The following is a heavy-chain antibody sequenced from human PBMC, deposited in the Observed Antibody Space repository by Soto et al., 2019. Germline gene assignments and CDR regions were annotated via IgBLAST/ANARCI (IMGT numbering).Heavy chain of an antibody. CDR3: ARESEDLTSNFDY. CDR1: GFTFSSYS. CDR2: ISSTTNYI. J-gene: IGHJ4*02. V-gene: IGHV3-21*06. Sequence: LRLSCAASGFTFSSYSMNWVRQAPGKGLEWVSSISSTTNYIYYGDSMKGRFTISRDNAKNSLYLEMNSLRAEDTAVYYCARESEDLTSNFDYWGQGTLVTVSS.